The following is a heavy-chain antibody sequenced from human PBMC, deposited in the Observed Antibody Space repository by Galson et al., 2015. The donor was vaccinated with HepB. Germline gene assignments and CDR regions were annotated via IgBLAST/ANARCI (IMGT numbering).Heavy chain of an antibody. V-gene: IGHV1-58*01. CDR2: IVVGSGNT. D-gene: IGHD3-22*01. Sequence: SVKVSCKASGFTFTSSAVQWVRQARGQRLEWIGWIVVGSGNTNYAQKFQERVTITRDMSTSTAYMELSSLGSEDTAVYYCAAEEGYYDSSGVVFDYWGQGTLVTVSS. CDR1: GFTFTSSA. J-gene: IGHJ4*02. CDR3: AAEEGYYDSSGVVFDY.